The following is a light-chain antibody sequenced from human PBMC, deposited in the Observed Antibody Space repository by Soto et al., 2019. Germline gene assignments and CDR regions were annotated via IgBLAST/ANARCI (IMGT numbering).Light chain of an antibody. V-gene: IGKV3-15*01. CDR3: QQYNNWPPWT. J-gene: IGKJ1*01. CDR1: QSFSSN. Sequence: EIVMTQSPATLSVSPGERATLSCRASQSFSSNFAWYQQKHGQAPSLLIYGASTRATGSPARFSGSGSGTEFPLTFSRLQTEDFAVSYCQQYNNWPPWTFGQETKVEIK. CDR2: GAS.